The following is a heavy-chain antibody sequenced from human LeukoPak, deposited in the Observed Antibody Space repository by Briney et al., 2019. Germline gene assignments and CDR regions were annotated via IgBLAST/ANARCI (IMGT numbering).Heavy chain of an antibody. CDR3: ARIVAGYDILTGYYPYYFDY. CDR1: GGSISSGGYY. CDR2: IYYSGST. Sequence: SETLSLTCTVSGGSISSGGYYWSWIRQHPGKGLEWIGYIYYSGSTYYNPSLKSRVTISVDTSKNQFSLKLSSVTAADTAVYYCARIVAGYDILTGYYPYYFDYWGREPWSPSPQ. V-gene: IGHV4-31*03. J-gene: IGHJ4*02. D-gene: IGHD3-9*01.